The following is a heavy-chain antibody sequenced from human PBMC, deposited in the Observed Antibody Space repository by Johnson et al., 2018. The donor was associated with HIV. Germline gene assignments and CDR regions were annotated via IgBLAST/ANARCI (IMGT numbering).Heavy chain of an antibody. CDR1: GFTFSSYG. CDR3: AKDHAIAVAYDAFDI. V-gene: IGHV3-33*06. J-gene: IGHJ3*02. D-gene: IGHD6-19*01. Sequence: QVQLVESGGGVVQPGGSLRLSCAASGFTFSSYGMHWVRQAPGKGLEWVAVIWYDGSNKYYADSVKGRFTISRDNSKNTLYLQMNSLRAEDTAVYYCAKDHAIAVAYDAFDIWGQGTMVTVAS. CDR2: IWYDGSNK.